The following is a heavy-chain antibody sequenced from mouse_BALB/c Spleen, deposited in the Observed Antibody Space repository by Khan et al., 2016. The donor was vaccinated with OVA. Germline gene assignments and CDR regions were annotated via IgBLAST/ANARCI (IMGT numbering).Heavy chain of an antibody. CDR3: ARKDYYDYDPFPY. CDR1: GYSITSEYA. D-gene: IGHD2-4*01. CDR2: INYSGNT. Sequence: VQLKQSGPGLVKPSQSLSLTCTVSGYSITSEYAWNWIRPFPGNKLEWMGYINYSGNTRFNPSLKSRTSITRDTSKNQFFLQLISVTFEDTATNYCARKDYYDYDPFPYWGQGTMVTVSA. V-gene: IGHV3-2*02. J-gene: IGHJ3*01.